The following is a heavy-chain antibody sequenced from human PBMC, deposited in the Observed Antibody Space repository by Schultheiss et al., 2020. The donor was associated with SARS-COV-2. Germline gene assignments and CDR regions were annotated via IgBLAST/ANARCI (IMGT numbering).Heavy chain of an antibody. D-gene: IGHD3-3*01. J-gene: IGHJ6*03. CDR2: IYYSGST. CDR3: AREHDFWSGYSYYYMDV. V-gene: IGHV4-39*02. CDR1: GGSISSYY. Sequence: SETLSLTCTVSGGSISSYYWSWIRQPPGKGLEWIGSIYYSGSTYYNPSLKSRVTISVDTSKNQFSLKLSSVTAADTAVYYCAREHDFWSGYSYYYMDVWGKGTTVTVSS.